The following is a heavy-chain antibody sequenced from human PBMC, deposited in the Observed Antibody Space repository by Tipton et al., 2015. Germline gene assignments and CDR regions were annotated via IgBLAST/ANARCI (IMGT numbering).Heavy chain of an antibody. CDR1: GFTFSSYW. CDR2: INSDGSSI. J-gene: IGHJ4*02. CDR3: ARWSLGGYNYGHGFEY. V-gene: IGHV3-74*01. D-gene: IGHD5-18*01. Sequence: GSLRLSCAASGFTFSSYWMHWVRQAPGKGLVWVSRINSDGSSINYADSVKGRFTISRDNAKNTLYLQMDSLRAGDTAVYYCARWSLGGYNYGHGFEYWGQGTLVTVSS.